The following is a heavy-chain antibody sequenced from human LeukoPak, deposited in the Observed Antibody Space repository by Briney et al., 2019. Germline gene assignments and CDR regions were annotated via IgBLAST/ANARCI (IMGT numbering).Heavy chain of an antibody. V-gene: IGHV3-11*01. CDR2: ISGRSTFI. CDR3: ARGGTTGTTSPLRAFDI. J-gene: IGHJ3*02. D-gene: IGHD1-1*01. CDR1: GFSFSDHH. Sequence: GGSLRLSCVASGFSFSDHHMAWLRQAPGKGLEWISYISGRSTFIEYADSVKGRFTISRDNAQNSLYLQMNSLSAEDTAVYYCARGGTTGTTSPLRAFDIWGQGTMVTVSS.